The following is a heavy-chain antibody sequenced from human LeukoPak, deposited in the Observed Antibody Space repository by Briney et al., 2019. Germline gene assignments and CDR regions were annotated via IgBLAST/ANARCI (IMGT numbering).Heavy chain of an antibody. CDR1: GFTFSSYA. V-gene: IGHV3-23*01. D-gene: IGHD3-22*01. CDR3: AKDIPPQWYYDSSGYFDY. J-gene: IGHJ4*02. CDR2: ISGSGGST. Sequence: GGSLRLSCGASGFTFSSYAMSWVRQAPGKGLEWVSAISGSGGSTYYADSVKGRFTISRDNSKNTLYLQMNSLRAEDTAVYYCAKDIPPQWYYDSSGYFDYWGQGTLVTVSS.